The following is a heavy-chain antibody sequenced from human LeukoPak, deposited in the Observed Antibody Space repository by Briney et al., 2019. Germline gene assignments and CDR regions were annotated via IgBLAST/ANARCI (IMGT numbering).Heavy chain of an antibody. CDR3: AGSYALGGHDFWFDP. CDR2: IYSSGST. Sequence: PSETLSLTCTVSGDSMTSYFWSWIRQPAGKGLEWIGRIYSSGSTNYNPSLKSRVSMSEDRSKNQVSLRLTSVTAADTAVYYCAGSYALGGHDFWFDPWGQGTPVIVSS. D-gene: IGHD3-16*01. CDR1: GDSMTSYF. V-gene: IGHV4-4*07. J-gene: IGHJ5*02.